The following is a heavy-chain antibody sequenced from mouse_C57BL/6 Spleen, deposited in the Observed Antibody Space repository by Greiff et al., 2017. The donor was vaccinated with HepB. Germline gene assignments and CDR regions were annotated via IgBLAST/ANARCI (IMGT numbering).Heavy chain of an antibody. CDR2: IRNKANGYTT. V-gene: IGHV7-3*01. J-gene: IGHJ2*01. Sequence: EVQLVESGGGLVQPGGSLSLSCAASGFTFTDYYMSWVRQPPGKALEWLGFIRNKANGYTTEYSASVKGRFTISRDNSQSILYLQMNALRAEDSATYYCARPSLGQGLDYWGQGTTLTVSS. CDR1: GFTFTDYY. CDR3: ARPSLGQGLDY. D-gene: IGHD3-3*01.